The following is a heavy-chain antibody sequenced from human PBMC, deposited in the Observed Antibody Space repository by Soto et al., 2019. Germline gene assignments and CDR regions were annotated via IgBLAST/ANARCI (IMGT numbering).Heavy chain of an antibody. Sequence: QVQLQGSGPGLVKPSGTLSLTCAVSGGSISSTNWWSWVRQSPGEGLERNGEIYPDGSTNYNPSLKRRLNNPLDKSNNQFSLKLTSVTTADTDVYYCARKSFFDLRFDPWGQGTLVTVSS. V-gene: IGHV4-4*02. CDR2: IYPDGST. CDR3: ARKSFFDLRFDP. J-gene: IGHJ5*02. CDR1: GGSISSTNW. D-gene: IGHD3-3*02.